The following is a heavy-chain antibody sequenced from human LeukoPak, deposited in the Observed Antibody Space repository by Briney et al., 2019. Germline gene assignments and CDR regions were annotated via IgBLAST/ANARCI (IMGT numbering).Heavy chain of an antibody. J-gene: IGHJ4*02. V-gene: IGHV3-7*03. CDR3: AKVDSSGHFDY. Sequence: GGSLRLSCAASGFTVSSNYMSWVRQAPGKGLEWVANIKQDGSEKYYVDSVKGRFTISRDNSKSTLYLQMNSLRAEDTAVYYCAKVDSSGHFDYWGQGTLVTVSS. D-gene: IGHD6-19*01. CDR2: IKQDGSEK. CDR1: GFTVSSNY.